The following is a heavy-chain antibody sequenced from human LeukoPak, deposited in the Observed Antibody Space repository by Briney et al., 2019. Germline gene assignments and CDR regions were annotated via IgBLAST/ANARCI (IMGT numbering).Heavy chain of an antibody. CDR2: ISTDGSNA. V-gene: IGHV3-74*01. J-gene: IGHJ4*02. Sequence: HAGGSLRLSCAASGFTLGTYWMHWVRQAPGKGLVWVSRISTDGSNATYADSVKGRFTISRDSAKNTLYLQMNRLRAEDTAVYFCARAPPGVSGFDFWGQGALVTVSS. CDR1: GFTLGTYW. D-gene: IGHD5/OR15-5a*01. CDR3: ARAPPGVSGFDF.